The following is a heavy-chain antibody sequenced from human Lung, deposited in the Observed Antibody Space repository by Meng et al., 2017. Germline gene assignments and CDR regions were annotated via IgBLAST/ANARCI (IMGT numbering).Heavy chain of an antibody. CDR3: ARQGGRFSPNL. Sequence: QLQLQESGPGLVKPSETLSLTCTVSGGSITSGSYYWGWIRQPPEKGLEWIGNIYYSGSTFYNPSLKSRVSMSVETSKNQFSLRLNSVTAADTAVYYCARQGGRFSPNLWGQGTLVTVSS. CDR2: IYYSGST. CDR1: GGSITSGSYY. V-gene: IGHV4-39*01. D-gene: IGHD3-3*01. J-gene: IGHJ4*02.